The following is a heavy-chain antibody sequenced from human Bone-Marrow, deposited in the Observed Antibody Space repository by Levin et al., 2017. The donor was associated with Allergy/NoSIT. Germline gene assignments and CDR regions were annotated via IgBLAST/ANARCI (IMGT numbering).Heavy chain of an antibody. Sequence: GSLKISCAASGITFNKYSMSWVRQAPGKGLEWVSGISSSGTSTYYADSVKGRFTISRDNSKNTLYLQMNNLRAEDRALYYCAKDLGYCSGGGCLFDSWGQGTLVTVSS. CDR3: AKDLGYCSGGGCLFDS. J-gene: IGHJ4*02. V-gene: IGHV3-23*01. D-gene: IGHD2-15*01. CDR2: ISSSGTST. CDR1: GITFNKYS.